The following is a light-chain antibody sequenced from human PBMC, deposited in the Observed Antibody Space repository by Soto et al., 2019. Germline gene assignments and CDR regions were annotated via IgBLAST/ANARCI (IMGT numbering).Light chain of an antibody. V-gene: IGLV1-44*01. CDR2: SHN. CDR3: AAWDDSLNCPV. CDR1: SSNIGSNP. J-gene: IGLJ7*01. Sequence: VVTKPPSVSGTLGQRVTISCSGSSSNIGSNPVNWYQQFPGTAPKLLIYSHNQRPSGVPDRFSGSKSGTSASLAISGLQSEDETDYYCAAWDDSLNCPVFGGGTQLTVL.